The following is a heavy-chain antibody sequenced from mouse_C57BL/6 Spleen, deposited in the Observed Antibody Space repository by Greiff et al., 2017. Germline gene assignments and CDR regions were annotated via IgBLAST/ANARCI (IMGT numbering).Heavy chain of an antibody. V-gene: IGHV1-69*01. CDR1: GYTFTSSW. Sequence: QVQLQQPGAELVMPGASVKLSCKASGYTFTSSWMHWVKQRPGQGLEWIGEIAPSDSYTNYNQKFKGKSTLTVDKSSSTAYRQLSSLTSEDSAVYYCARLDDGYLDYWGQGTTLTVSS. CDR3: ARLDDGYLDY. CDR2: IAPSDSYT. J-gene: IGHJ2*01. D-gene: IGHD2-3*01.